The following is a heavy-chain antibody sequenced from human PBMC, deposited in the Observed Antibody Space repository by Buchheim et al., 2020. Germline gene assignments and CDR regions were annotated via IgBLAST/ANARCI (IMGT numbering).Heavy chain of an antibody. V-gene: IGHV4-31*03. J-gene: IGHJ5*02. D-gene: IGHD3-3*01. Sequence: QVQLQESGPGLVKPSQTLSLTCTVSGGSISSGGYYWNWIRQHPGKGLAWIGYIYYSGSTYYNPSLKSRVTISVDTSKNQFSLKLSSVTAADTAVYYCARAVYDFWSGYLGWFDPWGQGTL. CDR3: ARAVYDFWSGYLGWFDP. CDR1: GGSISSGGYY. CDR2: IYYSGST.